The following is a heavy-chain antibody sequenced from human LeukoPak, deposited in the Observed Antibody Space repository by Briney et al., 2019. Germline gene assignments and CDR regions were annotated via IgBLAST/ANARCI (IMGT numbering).Heavy chain of an antibody. V-gene: IGHV3-74*01. D-gene: IGHD6-19*01. Sequence: GGSLRLSCTASGFAFSTYWMFWVRQAPGKGLVWVSQINPEGASTTYGDPAKGRFTASRDNAKNALHLQMNSLRVDDTAVYYCARGTAITAGIDFWGQGTLVTLSS. CDR1: GFAFSTYW. CDR2: INPEGAST. CDR3: ARGTAITAGIDF. J-gene: IGHJ4*02.